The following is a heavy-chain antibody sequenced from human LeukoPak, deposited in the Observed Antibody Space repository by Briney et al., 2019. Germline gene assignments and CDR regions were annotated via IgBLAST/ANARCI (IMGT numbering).Heavy chain of an antibody. CDR3: ARDNYYDSRGLVY. Sequence: PSQTLSLTCAVSGGSISSGGYSWSWIRQPPGKGLEWIGYIYHSGSTYYNPSLKSRVTISVDRSKNQFSLKLSSVTAADTAVYYCARDNYYDSRGLVYWGQGTLVTVSP. D-gene: IGHD3-22*01. CDR2: IYHSGST. CDR1: GGSISSGGYS. V-gene: IGHV4-30-2*01. J-gene: IGHJ4*02.